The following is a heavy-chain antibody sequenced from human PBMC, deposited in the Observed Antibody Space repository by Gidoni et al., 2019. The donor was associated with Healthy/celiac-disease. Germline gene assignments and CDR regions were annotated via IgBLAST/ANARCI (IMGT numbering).Heavy chain of an antibody. Sequence: EVQLLESGGGLVPPGGSLRLSCAAYGFTFSSYASSEVRQAPGKGLEWVSATSGSGGSTYYADSVKGRFTISRANSKNTLYLQMNSLRAEDTAVYYCAKDQAVAGTGFAYWGQGTLVTVSS. CDR3: AKDQAVAGTGFAY. J-gene: IGHJ4*02. CDR2: TSGSGGST. V-gene: IGHV3-23*01. D-gene: IGHD6-19*01. CDR1: GFTFSSYA.